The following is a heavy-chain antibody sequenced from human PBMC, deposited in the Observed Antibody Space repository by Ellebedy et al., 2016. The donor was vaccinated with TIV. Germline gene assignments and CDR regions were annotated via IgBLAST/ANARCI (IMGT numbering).Heavy chain of an antibody. D-gene: IGHD5-24*01. Sequence: GGSLRLSXQGSGYNFTTYWIAWVRQMPGKGLEWMGIIYPGDSNTRYSPSFQGQVIISADKSISTAYLQWSSLKASDTAMYYCARQDGYKITWDAFDIWGQGTMVTVSS. V-gene: IGHV5-51*01. CDR2: IYPGDSNT. CDR1: GYNFTTYW. CDR3: ARQDGYKITWDAFDI. J-gene: IGHJ3*02.